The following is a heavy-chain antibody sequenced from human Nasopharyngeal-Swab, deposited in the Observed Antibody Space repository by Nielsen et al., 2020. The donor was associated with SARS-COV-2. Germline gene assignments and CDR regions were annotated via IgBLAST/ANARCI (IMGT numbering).Heavy chain of an antibody. CDR3: ARGSGGIAAAGTIRFDP. V-gene: IGHV4-34*01. CDR1: GGSFSGYY. J-gene: IGHJ5*02. D-gene: IGHD6-13*01. Sequence: SETLSLTCAVYGGSFSGYYWSWIRQPPGKGLEWIGEINHSGSTNYNPSLKSRVTISVDTSKNQFSLKLSSVTAADTAVYYCARGSGGIAAAGTIRFDPWGQGTLVTVS. CDR2: INHSGST.